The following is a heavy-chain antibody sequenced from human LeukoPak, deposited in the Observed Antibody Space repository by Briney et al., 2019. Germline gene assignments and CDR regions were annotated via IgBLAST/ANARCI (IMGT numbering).Heavy chain of an antibody. V-gene: IGHV1-18*01. CDR1: GYTFTSYG. CDR3: ARVRGWPDAAFDY. Sequence: ASVKVSCKASGYTFTSYGISWVRQAPGQGLEWMGWISAYNGNTNYAQKFQGRVTITTDESTSTAYMELSSLRSEDTAVYYCARVRGWPDAAFDYWGQGTLVTVSS. J-gene: IGHJ4*02. CDR2: ISAYNGNT.